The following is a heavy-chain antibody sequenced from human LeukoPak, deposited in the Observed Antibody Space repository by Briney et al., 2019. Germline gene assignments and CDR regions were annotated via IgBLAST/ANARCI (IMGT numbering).Heavy chain of an antibody. CDR3: ATPQYYDFRDYYYYYGMDV. D-gene: IGHD3-3*01. J-gene: IGHJ6*02. CDR1: GYTFTSYG. CDR2: INPSGGST. Sequence: ASVKVSCKASGYTFTSYGISWVRQAPGQGLEWMGIINPSGGSTSYAQKFQGRVTMTRDTSTSTVYMELSSLRSEDTAVYYCATPQYYDFRDYYYYYGMDVWGQGTTVTVSS. V-gene: IGHV1-46*01.